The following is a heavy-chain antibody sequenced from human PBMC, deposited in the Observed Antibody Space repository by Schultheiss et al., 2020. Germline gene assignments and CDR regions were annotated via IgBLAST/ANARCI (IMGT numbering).Heavy chain of an antibody. V-gene: IGHV4-61*02. D-gene: IGHD1-26*01. Sequence: SQTLSLTCTVSGGSVSSGSYYWSWIRQPAGKGLEWIGRIYTSGSTNYNPSLKSRVTMSVDTSKNQFSLKLSSVTAADTAVYYCARARWELRGDAFDIWGQGTMVTVSS. CDR3: ARARWELRGDAFDI. CDR1: GGSVSSGSYY. CDR2: IYTSGST. J-gene: IGHJ3*02.